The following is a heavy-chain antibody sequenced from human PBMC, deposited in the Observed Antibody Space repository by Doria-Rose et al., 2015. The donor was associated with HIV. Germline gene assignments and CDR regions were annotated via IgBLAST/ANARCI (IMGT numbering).Heavy chain of an antibody. CDR3: ARIKSSRWYHKYYFDF. CDR1: GVSLSSPGMG. J-gene: IGHJ4*02. V-gene: IGHV2-26*01. CDR2: IFSDDDR. Sequence: VTLKESGPVLVKPTGTLTLTCTVSGVSLSSPGMGVSWIRQPPGKALEWLANIFSDDDRSYKTSLKSRLTISRGTSKSQVVLTMTDMDPVDTATYYCARIKSSRWYHKYYFDFWGQGPLVIVSA. D-gene: IGHD6-13*01.